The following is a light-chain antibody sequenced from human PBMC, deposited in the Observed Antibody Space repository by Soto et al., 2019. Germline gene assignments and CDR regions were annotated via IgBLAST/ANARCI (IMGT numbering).Light chain of an antibody. CDR3: FSFTSHSSHYV. CDR1: ISDVGGHGY. V-gene: IGLV2-14*01. J-gene: IGLJ1*01. Sequence: QSVLTQPASVSGSPGQSITISCTGTISDVGGHGYVSWYQQHPGKAPKLMIYEVTYRPSGVSDRFSGSKSGNTASLTISGLQAEDEADDYCFSFTSHSSHYVFGTGTKLTVL. CDR2: EVT.